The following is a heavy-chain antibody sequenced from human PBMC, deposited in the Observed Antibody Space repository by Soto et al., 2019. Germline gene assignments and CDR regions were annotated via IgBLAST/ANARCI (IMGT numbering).Heavy chain of an antibody. CDR1: GDSVSSNSAA. V-gene: IGHV6-1*01. D-gene: IGHD3-9*01. CDR3: ARDHYDILTGSEPTFDY. J-gene: IGHJ4*02. CDR2: TYYRSKWYN. Sequence: KQSQTLSLTCAISGDSVSSNSAAWNWIRQSPSRGLEWLGRTYYRSKWYNDYAVSVKSRITINPDTSKNQFFLQLNSVTPEDTAVYYCARDHYDILTGSEPTFDYWGQGTLVTVSS.